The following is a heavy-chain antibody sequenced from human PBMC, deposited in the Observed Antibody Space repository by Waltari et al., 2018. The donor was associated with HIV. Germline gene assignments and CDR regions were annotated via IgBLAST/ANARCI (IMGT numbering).Heavy chain of an antibody. CDR2: IATTGDT. J-gene: IGHJ6*02. D-gene: IGHD3-10*01. CDR1: GFTFSSYD. V-gene: IGHV3-13*01. Sequence: EVQLMESGGGLEQPGGALRLSCAASGFTFSSYDIHWVRQVSGRGPEWVAAIATTGDTYCADSLKGRFTITRENAKGSCYLQMSSLRAGDTAVYYCAREVTYYYGSVRRYGFDVWGQGTTVTVSS. CDR3: AREVTYYYGSVRRYGFDV.